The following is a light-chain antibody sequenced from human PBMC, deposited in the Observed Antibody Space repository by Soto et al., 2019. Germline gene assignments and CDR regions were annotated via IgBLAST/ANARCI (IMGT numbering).Light chain of an antibody. Sequence: QAVVTQPASVSGSPGQSITISCTGTSSDVGGYNYVSWYQQHPGKAPKLMIYDVSNRPSGVSNRFSGSKSGNTASLTISGLQAEDEADYYCSSYTSSSNGVFGGGTKLTVL. CDR1: SSDVGGYNY. CDR2: DVS. V-gene: IGLV2-14*01. J-gene: IGLJ3*02. CDR3: SSYTSSSNGV.